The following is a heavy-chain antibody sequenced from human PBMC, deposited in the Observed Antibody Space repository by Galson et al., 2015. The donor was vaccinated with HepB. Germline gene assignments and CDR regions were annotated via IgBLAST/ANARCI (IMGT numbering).Heavy chain of an antibody. D-gene: IGHD3-16*01. CDR3: ARDILGYGGGFDY. CDR1: GFPFSSYS. CDR2: ISFDGDNK. J-gene: IGHJ4*02. Sequence: SLRLSCAASGFPFSSYSMHWVRQAPGKGLDWVAVISFDGDNKYYGDSVKGRFTISRDNSKNTLYLQMNSLRAEDTAVYYCARDILGYGGGFDYWGQGTLVTVSS. V-gene: IGHV3-30*04.